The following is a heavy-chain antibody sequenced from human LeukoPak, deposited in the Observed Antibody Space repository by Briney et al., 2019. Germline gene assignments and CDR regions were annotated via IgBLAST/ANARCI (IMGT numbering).Heavy chain of an antibody. CDR3: ARLSANSSAYFFDY. J-gene: IGHJ4*02. V-gene: IGHV3-66*04. CDR2: IYRGGST. D-gene: IGHD3-22*01. CDR1: GFTVGSNY. Sequence: GGYVRLSGAASGFTVGSNYMSWGRHAPGKGLDWVSIIYRGGSTNHTDSVKGRFTMYRDTSNNTMYLQMNSLRAEATAVYYCARLSANSSAYFFDYWGQGTLVTVSS.